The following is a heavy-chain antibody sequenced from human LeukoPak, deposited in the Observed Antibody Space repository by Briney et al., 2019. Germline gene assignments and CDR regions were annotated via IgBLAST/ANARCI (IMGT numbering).Heavy chain of an antibody. CDR1: GGSISSYY. J-gene: IGHJ4*02. V-gene: IGHV4-59*08. CDR3: AGSEPYSSSSVISPHFDY. CDR2: IYYSGST. Sequence: SETLSLTCTVSGGSISSYYWSWIRQPPGKGLEWIGYIYYSGSTNYNPSLKSRVTISVDTSKNQFSLKLSSVTAADTAVYYCAGSEPYSSSSVISPHFDYWGQGTLVTVSS. D-gene: IGHD6-6*01.